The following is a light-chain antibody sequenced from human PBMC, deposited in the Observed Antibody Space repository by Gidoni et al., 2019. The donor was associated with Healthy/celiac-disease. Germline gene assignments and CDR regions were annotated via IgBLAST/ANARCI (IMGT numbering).Light chain of an antibody. Sequence: DIQMTQSPSTLSASVGDRVTITSRASQSISSWLAWYQQKPGKAPKLLIYKASSLESGVPSRFSGSGSGTEFTLTISSLQPDDFATYYCQQYNSYSWTFXXXTKVEIK. CDR1: QSISSW. J-gene: IGKJ1*01. CDR2: KAS. V-gene: IGKV1-5*03. CDR3: QQYNSYSWT.